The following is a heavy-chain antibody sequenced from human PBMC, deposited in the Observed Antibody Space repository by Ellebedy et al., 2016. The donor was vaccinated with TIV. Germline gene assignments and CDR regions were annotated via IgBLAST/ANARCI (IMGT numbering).Heavy chain of an antibody. D-gene: IGHD3-9*01. Sequence: GESLKISCGASGITVSNAWVSWIRQVPGKGLEWVGRIKSEGDGEAKEYAAHVKGRFTVSRDDSENRVYLEMSNVKSEDAALYFCATEWAWNFVLWGQGARVTVSS. J-gene: IGHJ4*02. CDR3: ATEWAWNFVL. V-gene: IGHV3-15*01. CDR1: GITVSNAW. CDR2: IKSEGDGEAK.